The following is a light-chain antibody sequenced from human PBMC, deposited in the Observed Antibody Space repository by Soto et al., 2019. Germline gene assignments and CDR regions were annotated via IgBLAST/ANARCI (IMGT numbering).Light chain of an antibody. Sequence: QSVLTQPPSVSEAPGQKVTLSCSGSSSNIGNNYVSWYQQLPGTAPKLLIYDNNKRPSGIPDRFSGSKSGTSATLGITGLQTGDEADYYCGAWDDSLSAVFGGGTKLTVL. CDR2: DNN. CDR3: GAWDDSLSAV. CDR1: SSNIGNNY. V-gene: IGLV1-51*01. J-gene: IGLJ2*01.